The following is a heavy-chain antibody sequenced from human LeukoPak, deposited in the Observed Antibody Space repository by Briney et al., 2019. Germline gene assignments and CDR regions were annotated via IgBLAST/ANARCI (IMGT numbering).Heavy chain of an antibody. V-gene: IGHV4-39*07. D-gene: IGHD6-13*01. Sequence: SETLSLTCTVSGGSISSSSYYWGWIRQPQGTGLEWIGEINHSGSTNYNLSLKSRVTISVDTSKNQFSLKLSSVTAADTAVYHCARDQRQQLVSGGFDYWGQGTLVTVSS. CDR1: GGSISSSSYY. J-gene: IGHJ4*02. CDR2: INHSGST. CDR3: ARDQRQQLVSGGFDY.